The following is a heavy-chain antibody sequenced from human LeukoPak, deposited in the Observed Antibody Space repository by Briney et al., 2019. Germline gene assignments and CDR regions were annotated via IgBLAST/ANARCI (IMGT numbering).Heavy chain of an antibody. D-gene: IGHD4-17*01. V-gene: IGHV3-7*01. CDR2: IKQDGSEK. CDR3: AREWIWGDYEYYYGMDV. CDR1: GFTFSSYW. J-gene: IGHJ6*02. Sequence: PGGSLRLSCAASGFTFSSYWMSWVRQAPGKGLEWVANIKQDGSEKYYVDSVKGRFTISRDNAKNSLYLQMNSLRAEDTAVYYCAREWIWGDYEYYYGMDVWGQGTTVTVSS.